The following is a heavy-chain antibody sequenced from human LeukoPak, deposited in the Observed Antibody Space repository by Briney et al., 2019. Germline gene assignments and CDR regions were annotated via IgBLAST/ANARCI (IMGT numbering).Heavy chain of an antibody. CDR3: ARGGGLDV. CDR2: INHNGNVN. D-gene: IGHD3-16*01. J-gene: IGHJ6*02. Sequence: GGSLRLSCAASGFTFSSYWMNWARQAPGKGLEWVASINHNGNVNYCVDSVKGRFTISRDNAKNSLYLQMSKLRAEDTAVYFCARGGGLDVWGQGATVTVSS. V-gene: IGHV3-7*03. CDR1: GFTFSSYW.